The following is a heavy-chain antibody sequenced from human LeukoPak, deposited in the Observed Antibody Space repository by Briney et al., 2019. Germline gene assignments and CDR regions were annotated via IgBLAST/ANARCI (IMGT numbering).Heavy chain of an antibody. Sequence: GGSLRLSCAASGFTFSSYGMHWVRQAPGKGLEWVAFIRYDGSNKYYADSVKGRFTISRDNSKNTLYLQMNSLRAEDTAVYYCAKDLWQYQLLGTIDYWGQGTLVTVSS. CDR3: AKDLWQYQLLGTIDY. CDR1: GFTFSSYG. CDR2: IRYDGSNK. J-gene: IGHJ4*02. V-gene: IGHV3-30*02. D-gene: IGHD2-2*01.